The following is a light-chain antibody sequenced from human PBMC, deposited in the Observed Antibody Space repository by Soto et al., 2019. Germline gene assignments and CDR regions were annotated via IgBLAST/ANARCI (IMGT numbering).Light chain of an antibody. Sequence: DIQMTQSPSSRSASVGDRVTITCRANQSIRSYLNWYQQKPGKAPKLLIYAASSLQSGVPSRFSGSGSGTDFTLTITSLQPEDFATYYCQQSYSAPYTFGLGTKLEIK. CDR2: AAS. CDR1: QSIRSY. CDR3: QQSYSAPYT. J-gene: IGKJ2*01. V-gene: IGKV1-39*01.